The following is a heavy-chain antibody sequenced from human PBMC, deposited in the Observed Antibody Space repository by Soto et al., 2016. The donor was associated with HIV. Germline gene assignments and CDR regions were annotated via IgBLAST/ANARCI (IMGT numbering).Heavy chain of an antibody. CDR2: ISGTGDST. CDR1: GFTFSSYA. J-gene: IGHJ5*02. D-gene: IGHD3-10*01. Sequence: EVQLLESGGGLVQPGGSLRLSCAASGFTFSSYAMRWVRQAPGKGLEWVSSISGTGDSTYYADSVKGRFTLSRDNSKNTLYLQMNSLRVEDTAVYYCAKSLWFGEYPPXLDPWDHGTLVHRLL. V-gene: IGHV3-23*01. CDR3: AKSLWFGEYPPXLDP.